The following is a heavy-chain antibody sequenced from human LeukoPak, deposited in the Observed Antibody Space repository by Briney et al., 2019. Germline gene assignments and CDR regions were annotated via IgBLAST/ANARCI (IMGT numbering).Heavy chain of an antibody. CDR1: GFTFSSYG. CDR2: ISYDGSNK. CDR3: ARDPGAWRYFDY. D-gene: IGHD3-16*02. J-gene: IGHJ4*02. V-gene: IGHV3-30*03. Sequence: GRSLRLSCAASGFTFSSYGMHWVRQAPGKGLEWVAVISYDGSNKYYADSVKGRFTISRDNSKNTLFLQVNSLRAEDTAVYYCARDPGAWRYFDYWGQGILVTVSS.